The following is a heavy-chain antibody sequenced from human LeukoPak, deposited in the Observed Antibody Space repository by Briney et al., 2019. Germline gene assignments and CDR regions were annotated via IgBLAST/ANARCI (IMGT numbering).Heavy chain of an antibody. D-gene: IGHD4-23*01. V-gene: IGHV4-59*01. Sequence: PSETLSLTCTVSGGSISSYYWNWIRQPPGKGLEWIGYVYYSGNTNYNASLKSRVTISVDTSNNQFSLRLSSVTAADTAVYFCARESRWSNYLEYWGQGTLVTVSS. J-gene: IGHJ4*02. CDR2: VYYSGNT. CDR1: GGSISSYY. CDR3: ARESRWSNYLEY.